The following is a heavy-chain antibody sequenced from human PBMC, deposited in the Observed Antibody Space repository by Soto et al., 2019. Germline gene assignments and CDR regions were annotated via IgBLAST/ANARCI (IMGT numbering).Heavy chain of an antibody. J-gene: IGHJ4*02. CDR1: GYNFANYC. Sequence: GESLKISCKGSGYNFANYCIGWVRQMPGKGLEWMGIIYPGNSDTRYSPSFQGQVTISAVTSISTAYLEWSSLKASDTAVYYCAGRNQLSEAPFWGQGTLVTVSS. CDR2: IYPGNSDT. CDR3: AGRNQLSEAPF. V-gene: IGHV5-51*01.